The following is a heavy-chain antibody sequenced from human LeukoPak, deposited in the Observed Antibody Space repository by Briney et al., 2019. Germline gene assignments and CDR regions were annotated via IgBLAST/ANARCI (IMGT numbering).Heavy chain of an antibody. CDR1: GYSISSGYY. D-gene: IGHD3-22*01. J-gene: IGHJ4*02. V-gene: IGHV4-38-2*01. Sequence: PSETLSLTCAVSGYSISSGYYWGWIRQTPGKGLEWIGSIYHTGSTYYNPSLQSRVTISLDSPKNQFSLKLTSVTAADTAVYYCASGGAAVVMALTYYFDTWGQGTPVNLSS. CDR3: ASGGAAVVMALTYYFDT. CDR2: IYHTGST.